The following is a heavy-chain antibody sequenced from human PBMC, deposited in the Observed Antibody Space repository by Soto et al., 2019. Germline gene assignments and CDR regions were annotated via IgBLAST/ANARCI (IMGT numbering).Heavy chain of an antibody. J-gene: IGHJ4*02. CDR3: ARQWARDSGYDEETFDY. CDR2: IYPGDSDT. V-gene: IGHV5-51*01. CDR1: GYSFTSYW. Sequence: GESLKISCKGSGYSFTSYWIGWVRQMPGKGLEWMGIIYPGDSDTRYSPSFQGQVTISADKSISTAYLQWSSLKASDTAMYYCARQWARDSGYDEETFDYWGQGTLVTVSS. D-gene: IGHD5-12*01.